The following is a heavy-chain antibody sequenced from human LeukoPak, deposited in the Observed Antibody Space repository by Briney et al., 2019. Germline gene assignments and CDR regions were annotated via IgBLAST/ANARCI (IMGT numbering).Heavy chain of an antibody. V-gene: IGHV7-4-1*02. CDR3: ARDAATINFDS. CDR1: GYTFTSYA. D-gene: IGHD5-24*01. CDR2: ISTNTGNP. J-gene: IGHJ4*02. Sequence: ASVKVSCKASGYTFTSYAMNWVRQAPGQGLEWMGWISTNTGNPTYAQGFTGRFVFSLDTSVSTTYLQISNLQAEDTAVYYCARDAATINFDSWGQGTLVTVSS.